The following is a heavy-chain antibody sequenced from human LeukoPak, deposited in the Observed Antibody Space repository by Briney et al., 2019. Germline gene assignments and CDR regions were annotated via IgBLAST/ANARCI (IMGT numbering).Heavy chain of an antibody. V-gene: IGHV4-38-2*02. Sequence: SETLSLTCTVSGYSISSGYYWGWIRRPPGKGLEWIGSIYHSGSTYYNPSLKSRVTISVDTSKNQFSLKLNSVTAADTAVYYCAKSNGYGLVDIWGQGTMVTVSS. CDR3: AKSNGYGLVDI. J-gene: IGHJ3*02. D-gene: IGHD3-10*01. CDR2: IYHSGST. CDR1: GYSISSGYY.